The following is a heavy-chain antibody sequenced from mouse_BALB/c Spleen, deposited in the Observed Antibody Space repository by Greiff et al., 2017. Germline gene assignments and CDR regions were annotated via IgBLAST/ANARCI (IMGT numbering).Heavy chain of an antibody. D-gene: IGHD1-1*01. CDR3: ARYYYGSSYYYYAMDD. J-gene: IGHJ4*01. Sequence: VQLQQSGAELVRPGALVKLSCKASGFNIKDYYMHWVKQRPEQGLEWIGWIDPENGNTIYDPKFQGKASITADTSSNTAYLQLSSLTSEDTAVYYCARYYYGSSYYYYAMDDWGQGTSGTVAS. V-gene: IGHV14-1*02. CDR2: IDPENGNT. CDR1: GFNIKDYY.